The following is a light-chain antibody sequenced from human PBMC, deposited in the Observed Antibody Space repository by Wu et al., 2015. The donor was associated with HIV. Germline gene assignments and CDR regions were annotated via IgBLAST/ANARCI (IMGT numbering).Light chain of an antibody. CDR1: QAVNVF. J-gene: IGKJ1*01. V-gene: IGKV3-20*01. CDR3: QQYGSSWT. CDR2: GAS. Sequence: EIVLTQSPGTLSLSPGERVTLSCRASQAVNVFLAWYQKKPGLAPRLLIYGASRRATGIPDRFSGSGSGTDFNLSISRLEPEDFAVYYCQQYGSSWTFGQGTKGGNQT.